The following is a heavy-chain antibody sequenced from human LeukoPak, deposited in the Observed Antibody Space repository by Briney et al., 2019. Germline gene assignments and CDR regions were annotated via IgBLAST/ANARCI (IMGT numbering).Heavy chain of an antibody. CDR3: ARGQGSAVDY. Sequence: GGSLRLSCAASGFTFSSYAMSWVRQAPGKGLEWVSVIHSGGSTYYADSVKGRFTISRDNSKNTLYLQMNSLRAEDTAVYYCARGQGSAVDYWGQGTLVTVSS. J-gene: IGHJ4*02. CDR1: GFTFSSYA. V-gene: IGHV3-66*01. CDR2: IHSGGST.